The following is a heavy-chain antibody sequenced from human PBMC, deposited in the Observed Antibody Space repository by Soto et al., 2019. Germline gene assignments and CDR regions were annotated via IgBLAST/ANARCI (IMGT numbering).Heavy chain of an antibody. CDR1: GGSIAGGDYY. CDR3: ARGYYESSDYYVGSPAFEY. Sequence: QVQLQESGPGLVKASQTLSLTCTVFGGSIAGGDYYWAWIRQPPVRGLEWIGYIYSSGTTYYNPSLKGRLTISLAQSQVSLKLTSVTATDTGVYYCARGYYESSDYYVGSPAFEYWGQGARVSVSS. V-gene: IGHV4-30-4*01. CDR2: IYSSGTT. D-gene: IGHD3-22*01. J-gene: IGHJ4*02.